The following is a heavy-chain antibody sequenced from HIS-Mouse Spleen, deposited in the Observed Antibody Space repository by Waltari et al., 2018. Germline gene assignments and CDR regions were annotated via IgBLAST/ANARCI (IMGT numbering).Heavy chain of an antibody. D-gene: IGHD6-13*01. J-gene: IGHJ2*01. CDR3: AREIPYSSSWYDWYFDL. V-gene: IGHV4-39*07. CDR1: GGSISSSSYY. Sequence: QLQLQESGPGLVKPSETLSLTCTVSGGSISSSSYYWGWIRQPPGKGLVWIGSIYYSGSTSYTPSLKSRVTISVDTSKNQFSLKLSSVTAADTAVYYCAREIPYSSSWYDWYFDLWGRGTLVTVSS. CDR2: IYYSGST.